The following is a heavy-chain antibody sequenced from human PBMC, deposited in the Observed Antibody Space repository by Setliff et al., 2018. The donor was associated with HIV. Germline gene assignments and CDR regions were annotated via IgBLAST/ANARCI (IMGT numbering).Heavy chain of an antibody. V-gene: IGHV4-39*01. CDR3: ARRDFYGSGSYYSPFDY. Sequence: SETLSLTCTVSGGSISSSTYYWGWIRQPPGKGLEWIGSIYYSGSTHYNPSLQSRVTVSVDTSKNQFSLNLSSVTAADTAVYYCARRDFYGSGSYYSPFDYWGQGTLVTVSS. J-gene: IGHJ4*02. CDR2: IYYSGST. D-gene: IGHD3-10*01. CDR1: GGSISSSTYY.